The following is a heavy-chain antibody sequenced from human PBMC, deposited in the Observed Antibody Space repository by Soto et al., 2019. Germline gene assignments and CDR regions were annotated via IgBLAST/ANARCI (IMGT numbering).Heavy chain of an antibody. D-gene: IGHD7-27*01. Sequence: QVQLVESGGGVVQPGRSLRLSCAASGFTFSSYVMHWVRQAPGKGLEWVAVISYDGSNKYYADSVKGRFTISRDNSKNTLYLQMNSLKAEDTAVYYCARGTGDRYYYGMDVW. CDR3: ARGTGDRYYYGMDV. CDR2: ISYDGSNK. J-gene: IGHJ6*01. V-gene: IGHV3-30-3*01. CDR1: GFTFSSYV.